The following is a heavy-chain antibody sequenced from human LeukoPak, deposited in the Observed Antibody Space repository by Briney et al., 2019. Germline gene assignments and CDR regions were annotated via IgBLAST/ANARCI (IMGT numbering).Heavy chain of an antibody. J-gene: IGHJ3*02. D-gene: IGHD1-26*01. CDR2: LYRDGTT. Sequence: PGGPLRLSCVASGFDVSSNYMGWVRQAPGKGLDWVSLLYRDGTTYYADSVKGRFTISRDNSKNTLYLQMNSLRAEDTAVYYCARGGSYLSAFDIWGQGTMVTVSS. V-gene: IGHV3-53*01. CDR3: ARGGSYLSAFDI. CDR1: GFDVSSNY.